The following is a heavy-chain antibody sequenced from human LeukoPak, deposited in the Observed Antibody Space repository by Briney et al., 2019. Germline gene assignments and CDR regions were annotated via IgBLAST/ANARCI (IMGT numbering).Heavy chain of an antibody. CDR3: ARGGYSFQYFQH. CDR2: IYHSGST. D-gene: IGHD5-18*01. J-gene: IGHJ1*01. V-gene: IGHV4-30-2*01. Sequence: SQTLSLTCTVSGGSISSGGYYWSWIRQPPGKGLEWIGYIYHSGSTYYNPSLKSRVTISVDRSKNQFSLKLSSVTAADTAVYYCARGGYSFQYFQHWGQGTLVTVSS. CDR1: GGSISSGGYY.